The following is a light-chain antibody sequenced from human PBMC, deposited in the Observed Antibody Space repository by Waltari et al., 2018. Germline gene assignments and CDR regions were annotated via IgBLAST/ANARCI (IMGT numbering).Light chain of an antibody. J-gene: IGKJ2*01. CDR2: MAS. CDR1: QSVGTW. Sequence: DIQMTQSPSTLSASVEDRVTISCRASQSVGTWLAWYQQKPGKAPKLLIYMASSLESGVPSRFSGSGSGTEFTLTISGLQPDDFATYSCQQYSSFSTFGQGTKV. V-gene: IGKV1-5*03. CDR3: QQYSSFST.